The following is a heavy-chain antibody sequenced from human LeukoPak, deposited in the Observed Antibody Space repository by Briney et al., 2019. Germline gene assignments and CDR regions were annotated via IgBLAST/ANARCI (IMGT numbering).Heavy chain of an antibody. V-gene: IGHV3-33*06. CDR2: IWYDGSKK. CDR1: GFSVSSYG. J-gene: IGHJ4*02. Sequence: PGRSLRLSCAASGFSVSSYGMHWVRQAPGKGLEWVAVIWYDGSKKYYADSVKGRFIISRDNSKNTLFLQMNSLRAEDTAIYYCAKERDYGPADYWGQGTLVTVSS. CDR3: AKERDYGPADY. D-gene: IGHD4/OR15-4a*01.